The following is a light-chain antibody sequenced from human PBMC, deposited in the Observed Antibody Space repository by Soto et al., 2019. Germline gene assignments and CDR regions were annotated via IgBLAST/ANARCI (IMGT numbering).Light chain of an antibody. CDR1: PSVSSSY. Sequence: EIVLTQSPATLALSPGERATLSCGASPSVSSSYLAWYPQKPSLAPRLLIYDAASRSTGIPDRFSGSGSGTDFTLTISRLEPEDFPVYYCQESGSSPRTFGQGPKVEIK. J-gene: IGKJ1*01. CDR2: DAA. V-gene: IGKV3D-20*01. CDR3: QESGSSPRT.